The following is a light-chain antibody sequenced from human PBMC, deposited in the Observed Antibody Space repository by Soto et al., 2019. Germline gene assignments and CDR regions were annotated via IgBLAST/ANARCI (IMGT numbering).Light chain of an antibody. CDR2: GDN. CDR3: QSYDISLHNYV. V-gene: IGLV1-40*01. J-gene: IGLJ1*01. CDR1: TSNIGAPYD. Sequence: QSVLTQPPSVSGAPGQRVSISCTGSTSNIGAPYDVHWYQHLPGTAPNLLIYGDNNRPSGVPDRFSGSKSGTSASLAITRLQAEDEADYYCQSYDISLHNYVFGTGTKV.